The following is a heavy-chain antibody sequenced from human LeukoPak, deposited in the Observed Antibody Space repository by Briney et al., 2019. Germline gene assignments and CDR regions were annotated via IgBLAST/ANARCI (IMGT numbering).Heavy chain of an antibody. J-gene: IGHJ5*02. V-gene: IGHV3-23*01. CDR2: ISGSGGST. D-gene: IGHD1-26*01. Sequence: GGSLRLSCAASGFTFSSYAMSWVRQAPGKGLEWVSAISGSGGSTYYAASVKGRFTISRNNSKNTLYLQMNSLRAEDTAVYSCATTPSIVTFDPWGQGTLVTVSS. CDR1: GFTFSSYA. CDR3: ATTPSIVTFDP.